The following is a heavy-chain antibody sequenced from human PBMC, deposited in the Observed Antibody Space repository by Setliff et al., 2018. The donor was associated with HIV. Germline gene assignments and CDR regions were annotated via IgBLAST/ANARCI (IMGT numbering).Heavy chain of an antibody. Sequence: PSETLSLTCTVSGGSISSSSYYWGWIRQPPGKGLEWTGSIYYSGATYYNPSLKSRVTLSVDTSNNQFSLKLSSVTAADTAVYYCARHLRWELPYYFDYWGQGTLVTVSS. CDR1: GGSISSSSYY. CDR2: IYYSGAT. J-gene: IGHJ4*02. V-gene: IGHV4-39*01. D-gene: IGHD1-26*01. CDR3: ARHLRWELPYYFDY.